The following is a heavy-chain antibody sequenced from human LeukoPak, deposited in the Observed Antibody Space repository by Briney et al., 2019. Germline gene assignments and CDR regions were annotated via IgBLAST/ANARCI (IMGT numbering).Heavy chain of an antibody. V-gene: IGHV1-8*01. CDR1: GYSFTGYD. Sequence: ASVKVSCKACGYSFTGYDINWVRQATGQGLEWMGWMNPNNGNTGYAQRLQGRVTMTRDTATSTAYMELSSLTFEDTAVYYCARPTGRPSNYYSMDVWGKGTTVAVSS. CDR3: ARPTGRPSNYYSMDV. D-gene: IGHD1-26*01. J-gene: IGHJ6*03. CDR2: MNPNNGNT.